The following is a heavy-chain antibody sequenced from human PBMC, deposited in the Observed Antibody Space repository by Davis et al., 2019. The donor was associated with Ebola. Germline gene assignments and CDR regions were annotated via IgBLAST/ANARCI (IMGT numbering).Heavy chain of an antibody. CDR1: GFTFSSYS. Sequence: GGSLRLSCAASGFTFSSYSMNWVRQAPGKGLEWVSYISSSSSTIYYADSVKGRFTTFRDNPKNTLYLQMNSLRAEDTAVYYCARDCSTTRCHNYWGQGTPVTVSS. D-gene: IGHD2-2*02. CDR2: ISSSSSTI. J-gene: IGHJ4*02. V-gene: IGHV3-48*01. CDR3: ARDCSTTRCHNY.